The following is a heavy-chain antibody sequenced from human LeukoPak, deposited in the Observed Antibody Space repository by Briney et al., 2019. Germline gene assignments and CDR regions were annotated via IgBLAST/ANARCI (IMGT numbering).Heavy chain of an antibody. D-gene: IGHD3-10*01. J-gene: IGHJ4*02. CDR1: GYTFTSYD. Sequence: ASVKVSCKASGYTFTSYDINWVRQATGQGLEWMGWMNPNSGNTGYAQKFQGRVTITRNSSVSTAYMDPSSLRSEDTAVYYCARGHYGSGSYYTFDYWGQGTLVTVSS. CDR2: MNPNSGNT. V-gene: IGHV1-8*03. CDR3: ARGHYGSGSYYTFDY.